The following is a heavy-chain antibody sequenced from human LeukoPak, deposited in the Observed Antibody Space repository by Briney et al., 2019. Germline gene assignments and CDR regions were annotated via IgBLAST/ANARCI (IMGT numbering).Heavy chain of an antibody. CDR2: IIPIFGTA. CDR1: GGTFSSYA. Sequence: SVKVSCKASGGTFSSYAISWVRQAPGQGLEWMGGIIPIFGTANYAQKFQGRVTITADESTSTAYMELSSLRSEDTAVYYCARAGSDCSGGSCYRTPSYDYGGQGTLVTASS. V-gene: IGHV1-69*13. D-gene: IGHD2-15*01. J-gene: IGHJ4*02. CDR3: ARAGSDCSGGSCYRTPSYDY.